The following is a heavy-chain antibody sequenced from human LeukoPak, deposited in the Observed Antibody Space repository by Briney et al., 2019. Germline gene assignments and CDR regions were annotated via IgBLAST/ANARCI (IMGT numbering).Heavy chain of an antibody. D-gene: IGHD3-10*01. CDR2: ISSSSSTI. J-gene: IGHJ4*02. Sequence: GGSLRLSCAASGFTFSSYSMNWVRQAPGKGLEWVSYISSSSSTIYYADSVKGRFTISRDNAKNSLYLQMNSLRAEDTAVYYCARGDGYYGSGSLTDYWGQGTLVTVSS. V-gene: IGHV3-48*04. CDR3: ARGDGYYGSGSLTDY. CDR1: GFTFSSYS.